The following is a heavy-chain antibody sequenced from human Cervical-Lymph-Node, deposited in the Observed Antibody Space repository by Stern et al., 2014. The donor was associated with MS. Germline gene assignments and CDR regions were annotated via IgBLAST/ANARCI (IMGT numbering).Heavy chain of an antibody. J-gene: IGHJ4*02. D-gene: IGHD3-22*01. CDR3: ATVPPYYYDSSGYSSYYFDY. V-gene: IGHV1-24*01. CDR2: FDPEDGET. CDR1: GYTLTELS. Sequence: VQLLESGAEVKKPGASVKVSCKVSGYTLTELSMHWVRQAPGKGLEWMGGFDPEDGETIYAQKFQGRVTMTEDTSPDTAYMELSSLRSEDTAVYSCATVPPYYYDSSGYSSYYFDYWGQGTLVTVSS.